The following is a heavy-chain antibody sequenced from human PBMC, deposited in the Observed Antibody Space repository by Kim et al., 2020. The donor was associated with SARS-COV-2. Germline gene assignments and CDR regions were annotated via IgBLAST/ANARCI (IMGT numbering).Heavy chain of an antibody. V-gene: IGHV4-31*03. CDR1: GGSISSDGYY. D-gene: IGHD3-10*01. CDR3: ARDKLVRGVISVVDAF. Sequence: SETLSLTCTVSGGSISSDGYYWSWIRQHPGKGLEWIGYIYYSGSTYYNPSLKSRVTISVDTSKNQFSLKLSSVTAADTALYYCARDKLVRGVISVVDAF. CDR2: IYYSGST. J-gene: IGHJ3*01.